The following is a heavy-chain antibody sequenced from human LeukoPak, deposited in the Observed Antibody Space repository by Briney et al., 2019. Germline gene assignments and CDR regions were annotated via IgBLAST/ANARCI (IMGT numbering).Heavy chain of an antibody. CDR1: GFTFSSYA. Sequence: PGGSLRLSCAASGFTFSSYAMSWVRQAPGKGLEWVSAISGSGGSTYYADSVKGRFTISRDNSKNTLYLQMNSLRAEDTAVYYCAKRQGSGWYDFEPRWVYWGQGTLVTVSS. D-gene: IGHD6-19*01. J-gene: IGHJ4*02. V-gene: IGHV3-23*01. CDR3: AKRQGSGWYDFEPRWVY. CDR2: ISGSGGST.